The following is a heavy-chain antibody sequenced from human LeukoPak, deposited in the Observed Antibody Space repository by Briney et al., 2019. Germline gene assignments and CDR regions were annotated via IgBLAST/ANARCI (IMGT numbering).Heavy chain of an antibody. CDR1: GFTFSSYG. D-gene: IGHD6-13*01. J-gene: IGHJ6*03. CDR2: IRYDGSNK. CDR3: AEVPQQLASYYYYMDV. Sequence: GGSLRLSCAASGFTFSSYGMHWVRQAPGKGLEWVAFIRYDGSNKYYADSVKGRFTISRDNSKNTLYLQMNSLRAEDTAVYYCAEVPQQLASYYYYMDVWGKGTTVTVSS. V-gene: IGHV3-30*02.